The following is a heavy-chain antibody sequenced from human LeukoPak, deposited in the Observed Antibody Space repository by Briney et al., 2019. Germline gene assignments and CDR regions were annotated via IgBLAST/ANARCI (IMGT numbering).Heavy chain of an antibody. Sequence: PGESLKISCKGSGYSFTSHWIGWVRQMPGKGLEWMGIIYPGDSDTRYSPSFQGQVTISADKSISTAYLQWSSLKASDTAMYYCARSVMSIAARGDWFDPWGQGTLVTVSS. V-gene: IGHV5-51*01. CDR1: GYSFTSHW. J-gene: IGHJ5*02. CDR3: ARSVMSIAARGDWFDP. D-gene: IGHD6-6*01. CDR2: IYPGDSDT.